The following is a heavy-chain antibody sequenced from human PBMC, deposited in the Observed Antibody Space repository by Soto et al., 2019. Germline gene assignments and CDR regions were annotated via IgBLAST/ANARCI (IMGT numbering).Heavy chain of an antibody. CDR2: IYHSGST. V-gene: IGHV4-30-2*01. CDR3: ARVPDR. Sequence: SETLCLTCAVAGGTISSGGYSWSWIRQPPGKGLEWIGYIYHSGSTYYNPSLKSRVTISVDRSKNQFSLKLSSVTAADTAVYYCARVPDRWGQGTLVTVYS. D-gene: IGHD2-2*01. CDR1: GGTISSGGYS. J-gene: IGHJ5*02.